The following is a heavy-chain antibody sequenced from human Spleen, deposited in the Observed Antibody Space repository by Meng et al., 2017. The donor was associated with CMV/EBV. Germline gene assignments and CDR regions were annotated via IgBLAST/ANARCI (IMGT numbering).Heavy chain of an antibody. CDR2: IYTSGST. V-gene: IGHV4-59*10. CDR1: GGSISSYY. Sequence: QGQLQQWGAGLLKPSETLSLTCAVYGGSISSYYWSWIRQPAGKGLEWIGRIYTSGSTNYNPSLKSRVTMSVDTSKNQFSLKLSSVTAADTAVYYCARDPAAGFFDYWGQGTLVTVSS. D-gene: IGHD6-13*01. CDR3: ARDPAAGFFDY. J-gene: IGHJ4*02.